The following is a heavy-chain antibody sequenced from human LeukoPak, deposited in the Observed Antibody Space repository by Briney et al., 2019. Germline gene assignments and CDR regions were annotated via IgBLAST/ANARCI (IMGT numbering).Heavy chain of an antibody. CDR3: ARARDYYGSGSYYNIDY. Sequence: PGGSLRLSCAASGFTFSSDSMNWVRQAPGKGLEWVSSISSSSSYIYYADSVKGRFTISRDNAKTSLYLQMNSLRAEDTAVYYCARARDYYGSGSYYNIDYWGQGTLVTVSS. J-gene: IGHJ4*02. CDR2: ISSSSSYI. V-gene: IGHV3-21*01. D-gene: IGHD3-10*01. CDR1: GFTFSSDS.